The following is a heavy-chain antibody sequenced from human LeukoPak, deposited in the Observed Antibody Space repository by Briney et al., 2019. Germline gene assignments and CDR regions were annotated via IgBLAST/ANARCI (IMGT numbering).Heavy chain of an antibody. CDR3: ARAYPYYGDYYFDY. V-gene: IGHV4-31*03. Sequence: SQTLSLTCTVSGGSISSGGYYWSWIRQHPGTGLEWIGYIYYSGSTYYNPSLKSRVTISVDTSKNQFSLKLSSVTAADTAVYYCARAYPYYGDYYFDYWGQGTPVTVSS. J-gene: IGHJ4*02. CDR2: IYYSGST. D-gene: IGHD4-17*01. CDR1: GGSISSGGYY.